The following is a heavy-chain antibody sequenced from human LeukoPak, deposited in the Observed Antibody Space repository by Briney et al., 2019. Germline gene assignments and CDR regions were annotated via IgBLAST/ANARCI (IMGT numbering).Heavy chain of an antibody. CDR2: IRGTGSST. CDR3: TKEYDSHGYLGQGRGYFDY. J-gene: IGHJ4*02. D-gene: IGHD5-18*01. V-gene: IGHV3-23*01. Sequence: GGSLRLSCGASGFTFSSYAMAWVRQAPGKGLEWVSAIRGTGSSTYYADSVKGRFTISRDNSKSTLYLQMNSLRAEDTAIYFCTKEYDSHGYLGQGRGYFDYWGQGTLVTVSS. CDR1: GFTFSSYA.